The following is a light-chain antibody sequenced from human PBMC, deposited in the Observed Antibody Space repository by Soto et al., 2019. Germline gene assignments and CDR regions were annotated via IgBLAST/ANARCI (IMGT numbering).Light chain of an antibody. J-gene: IGKJ1*01. CDR3: QQYNSYSLWT. CDR2: KAS. Sequence: DIQMTQSPSTLSASVGDRVTITCRASERISSWLAWYQQKPGKAPKLLIYKASRLESGVPSRFRGSVSGTKFTLTFSSLQPDDLSTYYCQQYNSYSLWTFGQWTNVEIK. V-gene: IGKV1-5*03. CDR1: ERISSW.